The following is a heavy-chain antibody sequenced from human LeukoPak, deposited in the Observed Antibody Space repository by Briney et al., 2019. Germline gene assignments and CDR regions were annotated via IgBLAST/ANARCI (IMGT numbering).Heavy chain of an antibody. D-gene: IGHD2-2*01. Sequence: GESLKISCKGSGSRFTSYWIGWVRQMPGKGLEWMGIIYPGGSDTRYSPSFQGQVTISADKSISTAYLQWSSLKASDTAMYYCARSVVPAAMDWFDPWGQGTLVTVSS. V-gene: IGHV5-51*01. CDR1: GSRFTSYW. CDR3: ARSVVPAAMDWFDP. CDR2: IYPGGSDT. J-gene: IGHJ5*02.